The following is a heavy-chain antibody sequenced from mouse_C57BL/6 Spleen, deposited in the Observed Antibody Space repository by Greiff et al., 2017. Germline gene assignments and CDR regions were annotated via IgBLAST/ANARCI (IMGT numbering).Heavy chain of an antibody. Sequence: QVQLQQPGAELVMPGASVKLSCTASGYTFTRYWMPWVKQRPGQGLEWIGEIGPSDSYPNYNQKFKGQSTLTVDKSSSTAYLQLSSLTSEDSAVYYCARGALTSYYFDYWGQGTTLTVSS. CDR2: IGPSDSYP. D-gene: IGHD4-1*01. J-gene: IGHJ2*01. V-gene: IGHV1-69*01. CDR1: GYTFTRYW. CDR3: ARGALTSYYFDY.